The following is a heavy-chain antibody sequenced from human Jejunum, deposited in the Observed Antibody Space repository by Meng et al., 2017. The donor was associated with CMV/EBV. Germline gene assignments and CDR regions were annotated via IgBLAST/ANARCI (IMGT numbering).Heavy chain of an antibody. D-gene: IGHD3-16*01. CDR1: GDSLSIDSVA. J-gene: IGHJ3*02. CDR2: TYYRSTWGN. Sequence: KPPLTLARTCANSGDSLSIDSVACNCIRQSPSRGPVWLRRTYYRSTWGNDSSISVKSRLTINPDTAKNQFSLQLNSVTPEDTAVYYCARDRLWAFDIWGQGTMVTVSS. V-gene: IGHV6-1*01. CDR3: ARDRLWAFDI.